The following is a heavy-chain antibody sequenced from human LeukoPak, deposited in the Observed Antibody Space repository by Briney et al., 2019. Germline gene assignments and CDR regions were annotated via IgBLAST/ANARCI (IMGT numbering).Heavy chain of an antibody. J-gene: IGHJ6*03. Sequence: GGSLRLSCAASGFTFSSYAMSWVRQAPGKGLEWVSAISGSGGSTYYADSVKGRFTISRDNSKSTLYLQMNSLRAEDTAVYYCANPFSTPRSNYYIDVWGKGTTVTVSS. V-gene: IGHV3-23*01. CDR2: ISGSGGST. CDR1: GFTFSSYA. CDR3: ANPFSTPRSNYYIDV. D-gene: IGHD2-2*01.